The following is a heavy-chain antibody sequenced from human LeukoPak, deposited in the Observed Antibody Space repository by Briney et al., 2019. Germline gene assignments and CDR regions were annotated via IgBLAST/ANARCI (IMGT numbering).Heavy chain of an antibody. Sequence: SETLSLTCAGYGGSFSGYYWSWIRQPPGKGLEWIGEINHSGSTNYNPSLKSRVTISVDTSKNQFSLKLSSVTAADTAVYYCAKRYYYDSSGYPKGNYFDYWGQGTLVTVSS. J-gene: IGHJ4*02. CDR1: GGSFSGYY. CDR3: AKRYYYDSSGYPKGNYFDY. D-gene: IGHD3-22*01. V-gene: IGHV4-34*01. CDR2: INHSGST.